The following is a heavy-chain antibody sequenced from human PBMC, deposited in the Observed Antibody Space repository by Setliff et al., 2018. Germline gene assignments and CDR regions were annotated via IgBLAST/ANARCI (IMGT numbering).Heavy chain of an antibody. CDR1: GYSFTSYW. V-gene: IGHV5-51*01. J-gene: IGHJ4*02. CDR3: GILAAAGRGGFDY. Sequence: PGESLKISCKGSGYSFTSYWIGWVRQMPGKGLEWMGIIYPGGSDTRYSPSFQGQVTISADKSISTAYLQWSSLKASDTAMYYCGILAAAGRGGFDYWGQGTLVTVSS. CDR2: IYPGGSDT. D-gene: IGHD6-13*01.